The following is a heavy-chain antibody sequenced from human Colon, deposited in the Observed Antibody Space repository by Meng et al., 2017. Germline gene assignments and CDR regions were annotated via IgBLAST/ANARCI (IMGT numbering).Heavy chain of an antibody. CDR2: INSDGSTT. CDR3: ASRLDYYYGMDV. D-gene: IGHD6-19*01. J-gene: IGHJ6*02. CDR1: GFTLSRYW. Sequence: GESLKISCAASGFTLSRYWMHWVRQAPGKGLVWVSRINSDGSTTSYADSVKGRFTISRDNAKNTLYLKMNSLGAEDTAVYYWASRLDYYYGMDVWGQGTTVTVSS. V-gene: IGHV3-74*01.